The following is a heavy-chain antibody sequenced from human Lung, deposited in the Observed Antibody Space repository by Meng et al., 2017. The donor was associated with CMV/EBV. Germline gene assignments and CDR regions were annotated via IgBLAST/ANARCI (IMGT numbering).Heavy chain of an antibody. V-gene: IGHV4-4*02. Sequence: CAVSGAPLGRGNWWCWVRQSPGKGLEWIGEIYRSGSANYNPSLESRLTISVDTSNNQFSLRLTSVTVADTAVYYCARMAGGGDFDYWGQGTLVTVSS. CDR1: GAPLGRGNW. D-gene: IGHD4-23*01. CDR3: ARMAGGGDFDY. J-gene: IGHJ4*02. CDR2: IYRSGSA.